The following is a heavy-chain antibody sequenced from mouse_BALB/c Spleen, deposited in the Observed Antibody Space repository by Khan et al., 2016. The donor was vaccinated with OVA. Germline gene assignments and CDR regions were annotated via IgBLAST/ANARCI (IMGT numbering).Heavy chain of an antibody. CDR1: GYSITSGYG. V-gene: IGHV3-2*02. CDR3: ARTARIKY. J-gene: IGHJ2*01. Sequence: EVQLQESGPGLVKPSQSLSLTCTVTGYSITSGYGWNWIRQFPGNKLEWMGYISYSGSTNYNPSLKSRISITRDTSKKQFFLQLNSGTTEDTATYYCARTARIKYWGKGTTRTVSS. CDR2: ISYSGST. D-gene: IGHD1-2*01.